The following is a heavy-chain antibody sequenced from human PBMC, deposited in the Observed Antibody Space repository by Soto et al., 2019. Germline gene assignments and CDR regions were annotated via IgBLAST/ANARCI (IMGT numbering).Heavy chain of an antibody. Sequence: PGGSLRLSCAASGFTFTRYSMNWVRQAPGKGLEWVSSISSSSSYIYYADSVKGRFTISRDNAKNSLYLQMNSLRAEDTAVYYCARPESIVGYGMDVWGQGTTVTVSS. CDR1: GFTFTRYS. V-gene: IGHV3-21*01. CDR3: ARPESIVGYGMDV. D-gene: IGHD3-16*02. CDR2: ISSSSSYI. J-gene: IGHJ6*02.